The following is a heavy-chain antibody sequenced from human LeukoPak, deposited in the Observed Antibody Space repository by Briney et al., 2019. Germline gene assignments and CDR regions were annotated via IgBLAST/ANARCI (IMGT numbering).Heavy chain of an antibody. Sequence: SETLSLTCAVYGGSFSGYYWSWIRQPPGKGLEWIGEINHSGSTNYNPSLKSRVTISVDTSKNQFSLKLSSVTAADTAVYYCARGGLWFGVNWFDPWGQGTLVTVSS. D-gene: IGHD3-10*01. J-gene: IGHJ5*02. CDR3: ARGGLWFGVNWFDP. V-gene: IGHV4-34*01. CDR2: INHSGST. CDR1: GGSFSGYY.